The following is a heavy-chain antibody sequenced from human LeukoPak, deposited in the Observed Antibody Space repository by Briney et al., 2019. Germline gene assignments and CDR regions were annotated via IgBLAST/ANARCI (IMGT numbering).Heavy chain of an antibody. CDR1: GFTFSSYA. Sequence: GGSLRLSCAASGFTFSSYAMHWVRQAPGKGLEWVAVVSYDGSNKYYADSVKGRFTSSRDNSKNTLYLQMSSLRAEDTAVYYCARDRDTAMVHDAFDMWGQGTMVTVSS. D-gene: IGHD5-18*01. CDR3: ARDRDTAMVHDAFDM. J-gene: IGHJ3*02. CDR2: VSYDGSNK. V-gene: IGHV3-30*04.